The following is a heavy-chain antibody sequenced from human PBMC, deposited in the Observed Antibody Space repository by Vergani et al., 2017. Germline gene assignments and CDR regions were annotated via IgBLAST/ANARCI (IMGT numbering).Heavy chain of an antibody. D-gene: IGHD2-15*01. J-gene: IGHJ4*02. CDR3: ARRPSGGGSEGFFDY. V-gene: IGHV4-34*01. CDR2: INHSGST. Sequence: QVQLQQWGAGLLKPSETLSLTCAVYGGSFSGYYWSWIRQPPGKGLEWIGEINHSGSTNHNPSLNSRVTITVDTSKNQFSLKMSSVTAADTAVYYCARRPSGGGSEGFFDYWGQGTLVTVSS. CDR1: GGSFSGYY.